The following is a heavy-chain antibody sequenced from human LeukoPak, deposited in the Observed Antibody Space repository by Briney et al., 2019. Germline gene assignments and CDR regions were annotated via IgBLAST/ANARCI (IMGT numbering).Heavy chain of an antibody. CDR2: TYFRSKWYN. J-gene: IGHJ4*02. CDR3: ARGMVATGSFDY. D-gene: IGHD5-12*01. Sequence: SQTLSLTCAISGDSVSSNSAAWNWIRQSPSRGLEWLGRTYFRSKWYNGYAVSVKSRITINPDTSKNQFSLQLNSVTPEDTAVYYCARGMVATGSFDYWGQGTLVTVSS. CDR1: GDSVSSNSAA. V-gene: IGHV6-1*01.